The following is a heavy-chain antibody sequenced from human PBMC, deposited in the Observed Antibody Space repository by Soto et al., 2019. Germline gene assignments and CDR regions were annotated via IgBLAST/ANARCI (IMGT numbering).Heavy chain of an antibody. J-gene: IGHJ4*02. CDR1: GFTFSSYS. CDR2: ISSSSSYI. CDR3: ARENDGGPSFDY. D-gene: IGHD1-1*01. Sequence: EVQLVESGGGLVKPGGSLRLSCAASGFTFSSYSMNWVRQAPGKGLEWVSSISSSSSYIYYADSVKGRFTISRDNAKNSLYLQMNSLRAEDTAVYYCARENDGGPSFDYWGQGTLVTVSS. V-gene: IGHV3-21*01.